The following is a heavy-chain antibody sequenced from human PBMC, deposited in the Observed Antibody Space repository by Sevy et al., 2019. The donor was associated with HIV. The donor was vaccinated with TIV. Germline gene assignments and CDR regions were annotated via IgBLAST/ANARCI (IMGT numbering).Heavy chain of an antibody. CDR3: ARESTRYSSGRQFDY. J-gene: IGHJ4*02. Sequence: SETLSLTCTVSGGSISSYYWSWIRQPAGKGLEWIGRIYTSGSTNYNPSLKSRVTMSVDTSKNQFSLKLSSVTAADTAVYYCARESTRYSSGRQFDYWGQGTLVTVSS. CDR2: IYTSGST. D-gene: IGHD6-19*01. V-gene: IGHV4-4*07. CDR1: GGSISSYY.